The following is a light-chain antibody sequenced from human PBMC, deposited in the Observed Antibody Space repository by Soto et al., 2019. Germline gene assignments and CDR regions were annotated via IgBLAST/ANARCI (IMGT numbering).Light chain of an antibody. Sequence: DIKMTQSPSSLSASIGDRVTITCRASQGISNYLAWYQQKPGKVPKLLIYAASTLQSGVPSRFSGSGSRTDFTITISILQPEDVATYYCQKYNSAPYTFGQGTKLEIK. CDR2: AAS. V-gene: IGKV1-27*01. CDR3: QKYNSAPYT. CDR1: QGISNY. J-gene: IGKJ2*01.